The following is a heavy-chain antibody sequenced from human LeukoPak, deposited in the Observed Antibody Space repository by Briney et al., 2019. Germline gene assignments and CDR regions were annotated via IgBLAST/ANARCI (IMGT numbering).Heavy chain of an antibody. CDR1: GGSFSSHY. CDR3: ARGRGTFWSGYCDY. V-gene: IGHV4-34*01. D-gene: IGHD3-3*01. Sequence: SETLSLTCGVSGGSFSSHYWTWIRQPPGKGLEWIGEINPRGSTNYNPSLESRVTVSADTSRNQLSLSLTSVTAADSAVYFCARGRGTFWSGYCDYWGQGTLVTVSS. J-gene: IGHJ4*02. CDR2: INPRGST.